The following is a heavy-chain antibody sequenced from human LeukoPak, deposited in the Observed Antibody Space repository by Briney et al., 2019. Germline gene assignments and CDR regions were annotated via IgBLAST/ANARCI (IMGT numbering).Heavy chain of an antibody. D-gene: IGHD5-18*01. CDR2: IYSGGGT. Sequence: GGSLRLSCEASGFTVRDNYMTWVRQAPGKGLEWVSVIYSGGGTYYADSVKDRFTTSRDNSKNTLFLQMSSLRVEDSAVYYCTRVFAYSYGDFDNWGQGTLVAVSS. CDR3: TRVFAYSYGDFDN. V-gene: IGHV3-66*01. CDR1: GFTVRDNY. J-gene: IGHJ4*02.